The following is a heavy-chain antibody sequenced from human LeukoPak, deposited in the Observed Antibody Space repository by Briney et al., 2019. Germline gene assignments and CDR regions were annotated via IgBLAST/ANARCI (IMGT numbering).Heavy chain of an antibody. V-gene: IGHV3-7*01. J-gene: IGHJ5*02. D-gene: IGHD3-3*01. CDR2: IKQDGSEK. CDR3: ARDGLTYYDFWSGYTWFDP. Sequence: PGGSLRLSCAASGFTFSSYWMSWVRQAPGKGLEWVANIKQDGSEKDYVDSVKGRFTISRDNAKNSMYLQMNSLRAEDTAVYYCARDGLTYYDFWSGYTWFDPWGQGTLVTVSS. CDR1: GFTFSSYW.